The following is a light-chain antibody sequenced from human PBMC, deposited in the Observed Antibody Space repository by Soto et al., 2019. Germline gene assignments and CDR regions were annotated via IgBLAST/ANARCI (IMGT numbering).Light chain of an antibody. CDR3: QQYGSSSWT. CDR1: QSVSSSY. J-gene: IGKJ1*01. CDR2: GAS. V-gene: IGKV3-20*01. Sequence: EIVLTQSPGTLSLSPGERATLSCRASQSVSSSYLAWYQQKPGQAPRLLIYGASSRATGIPDRISGSGSGTDFTLTISRLEPEDFAVYYCQQYGSSSWTFGQGTKVDI.